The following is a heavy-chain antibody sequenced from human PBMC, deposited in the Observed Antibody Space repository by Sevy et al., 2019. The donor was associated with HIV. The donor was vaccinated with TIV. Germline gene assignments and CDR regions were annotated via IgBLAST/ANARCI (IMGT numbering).Heavy chain of an antibody. Sequence: ASVKVSCKASGYTFTSYDINWVRQATGQGLEWMGWMNPNSGNTGYAQTFQGRVTMTRNTSISTAYMERSSLRSEATAGYYCAGDGPSSSTDAFDIWGQGTMVTVSS. J-gene: IGHJ3*02. V-gene: IGHV1-8*01. CDR2: MNPNSGNT. D-gene: IGHD6-13*01. CDR1: GYTFTSYD. CDR3: AGDGPSSSTDAFDI.